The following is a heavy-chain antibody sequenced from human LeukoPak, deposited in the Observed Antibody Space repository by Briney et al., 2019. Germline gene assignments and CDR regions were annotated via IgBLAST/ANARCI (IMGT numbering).Heavy chain of an antibody. V-gene: IGHV4-59*01. Sequence: SETLSLTCTVSGGSISSYYWSWIRQPPGKGLEWIAYIYYSGCTNYNPSLKSRVTISVDTSKNQFSLKLSSVTAADTAVYYCARRYGSGSSGTFDYWGQGTLVSVSS. CDR1: GGSISSYY. CDR3: ARRYGSGSSGTFDY. D-gene: IGHD3-10*01. J-gene: IGHJ4*02. CDR2: IYYSGCT.